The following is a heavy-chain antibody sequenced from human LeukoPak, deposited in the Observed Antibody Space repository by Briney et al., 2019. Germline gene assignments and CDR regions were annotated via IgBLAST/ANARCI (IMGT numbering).Heavy chain of an antibody. D-gene: IGHD3-10*01. CDR3: ARTTYGPDGASDI. Sequence: SETLSLTCAVYGGSFSGHYWNWLRQPPGKGLEWIGEINHSGSTKNNPSLESRVTISVDTSKNQFSLRLNSVTAADTAVYYCARTTYGPDGASDIWGQGTMVTVSS. CDR1: GGSFSGHY. V-gene: IGHV4-34*01. CDR2: INHSGST. J-gene: IGHJ3*02.